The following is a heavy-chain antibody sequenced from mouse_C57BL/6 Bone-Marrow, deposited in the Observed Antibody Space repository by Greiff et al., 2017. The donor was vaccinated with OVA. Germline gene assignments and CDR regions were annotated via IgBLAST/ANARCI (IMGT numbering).Heavy chain of an antibody. V-gene: IGHV1-81*01. J-gene: IGHJ1*03. CDR3: ARAEVGLLWPRYFDV. Sequence: QVQLQQPGAELARPGASVKLSCKASGYTFTSYGISWVKQRTGQGLEWIGEIYPRSGNTCYNEKFKGKATLTADKSSSTAYMELRSLTSEDSAVYFCARAEVGLLWPRYFDVWGTGTTVTVSS. CDR2: IYPRSGNT. D-gene: IGHD2-1*01. CDR1: GYTFTSYG.